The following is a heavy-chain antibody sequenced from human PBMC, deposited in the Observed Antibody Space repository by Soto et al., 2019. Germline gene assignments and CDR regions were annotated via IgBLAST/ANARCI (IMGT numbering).Heavy chain of an antibody. J-gene: IGHJ4*02. V-gene: IGHV4-39*01. CDR2: IYYSGST. CDR3: ARVIANRGWFDY. Sequence: QLQLQESGPGLVKPSETLSLTCTVSGGSISSSSYYWGWIRQPPGKGLEWIGSIYYSGSTYYNPSLKSRVTISVDTSKNQFSLKLSSVTAADTAVYYCARVIANRGWFDYWGQGTLVTVSS. D-gene: IGHD6-13*01. CDR1: GGSISSSSYY.